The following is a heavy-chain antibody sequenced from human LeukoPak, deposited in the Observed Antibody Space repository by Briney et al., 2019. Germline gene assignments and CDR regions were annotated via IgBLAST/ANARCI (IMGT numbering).Heavy chain of an antibody. Sequence: GASVTVSCKASGYTCTSYDGNWVRRATGHGLEWRGWMKPNSGNRGYAQKFQGRVTMTRNTSRSTAYMELSSLRSEATAVYYCAREEVVGYAKSTFTDYWGQGTLVTVSS. CDR1: GYTCTSYD. D-gene: IGHD5/OR15-5a*01. CDR3: AREEVVGYAKSTFTDY. V-gene: IGHV1-8*01. CDR2: MKPNSGNR. J-gene: IGHJ4*02.